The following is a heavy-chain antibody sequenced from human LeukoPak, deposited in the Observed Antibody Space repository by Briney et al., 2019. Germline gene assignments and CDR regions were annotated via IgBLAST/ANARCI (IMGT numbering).Heavy chain of an antibody. Sequence: GGSLRLSCAASGFTFSSYAMSWVRQAPGKGLEWVSAISGSGGSTYYADSVKGRFTISRDNAKNSLYLQMNSLRAEDTAVYYCAKGRMVAPSEVAYWGQGTLVTVSS. D-gene: IGHD5-12*01. CDR2: ISGSGGST. CDR3: AKGRMVAPSEVAY. V-gene: IGHV3-23*01. CDR1: GFTFSSYA. J-gene: IGHJ4*02.